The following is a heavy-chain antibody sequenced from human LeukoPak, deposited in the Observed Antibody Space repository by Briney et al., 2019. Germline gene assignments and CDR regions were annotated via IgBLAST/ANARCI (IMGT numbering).Heavy chain of an antibody. V-gene: IGHV3-7*01. J-gene: IGHJ4*02. CDR2: IKQDGSEK. CDR3: ARERYRYGYGLDY. Sequence: GGSLRLSCAASGFTFSSYWMSWVHQAPGKGLEWVANIKQDGSEKYYVDSVKGRFTISRDNAKNSLYLQMNSLRAEDTAVYYCARERYRYGYGLDYWGQGTLVTVSS. D-gene: IGHD5-18*01. CDR1: GFTFSSYW.